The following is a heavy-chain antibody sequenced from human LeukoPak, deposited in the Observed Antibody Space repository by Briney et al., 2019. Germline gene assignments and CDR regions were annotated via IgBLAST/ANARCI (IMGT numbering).Heavy chain of an antibody. CDR1: EFTFSSYA. CDR3: ARANSSSWYGVIVY. J-gene: IGHJ4*02. V-gene: IGHV3-23*01. CDR2: ISGNGGST. D-gene: IGHD6-13*01. Sequence: GGSLRLSCAASEFTFSSYAMSWVRQAPGKGLEWVSGISGNGGSTYYADSVKGRFTISRDNSKNTLYLQMNSLRAEDTAVYYCARANSSSWYGVIVYWGQGTLVTVSS.